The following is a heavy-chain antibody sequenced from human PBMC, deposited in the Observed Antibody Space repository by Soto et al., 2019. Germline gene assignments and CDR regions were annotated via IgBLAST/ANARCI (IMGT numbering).Heavy chain of an antibody. Sequence: LETLSLTCVVSGYSISSGYYWGWIRQPPGKGLEWIGSIFHGGSTYYNPSLKSRVTISVDTSKNQFSLNLSSVTAADTALYYCARDRLTATTYWFDPWGQGTLVTVSS. CDR2: IFHGGST. CDR3: ARDRLTATTYWFDP. CDR1: GYSISSGYY. J-gene: IGHJ5*02. V-gene: IGHV4-38-2*02. D-gene: IGHD1-7*01.